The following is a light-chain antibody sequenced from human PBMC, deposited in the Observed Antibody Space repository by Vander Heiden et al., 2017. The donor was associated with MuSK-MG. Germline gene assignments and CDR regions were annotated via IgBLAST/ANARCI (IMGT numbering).Light chain of an antibody. CDR3: QQTDNHPPIT. CDR1: QGISSY. V-gene: IGKV1-27*01. CDR2: SAS. Sequence: DIQLTQSPSSLSASVGDRVTITCRVSQGISSYLNWYRQKPGKGPKLLINSASNLQAGVPSRFSGSGYGTDFTLTISSRQPEDVASYYGQQTDNHPPITFGGGTKVEIK. J-gene: IGKJ4*01.